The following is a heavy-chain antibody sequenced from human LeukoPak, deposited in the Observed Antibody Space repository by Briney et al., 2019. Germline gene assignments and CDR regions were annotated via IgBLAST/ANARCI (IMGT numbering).Heavy chain of an antibody. J-gene: IGHJ4*02. CDR1: GGTFCSYA. Sequence: ASVKVSCKASGGTFCSYAITGVRQAPGQGLEWMGWISAYNGNTNYAQKFQGRVTMTTDTSTSTAYMELRSLRSDDTAVYYCARGSTVITPNWDYWGQGTLVTVSS. CDR3: ARGSTVITPNWDY. V-gene: IGHV1-18*01. CDR2: ISAYNGNT. D-gene: IGHD4-23*01.